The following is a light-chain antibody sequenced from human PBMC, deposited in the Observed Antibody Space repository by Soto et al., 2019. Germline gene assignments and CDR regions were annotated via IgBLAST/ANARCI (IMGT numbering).Light chain of an antibody. CDR3: QQYNNWPLT. CDR1: RSVSSN. Sequence: IVITQSPATLSVSPGERATLSCRASRSVSSNLAWYQQKPGQAPRLLIYGAYTRATAIPARFSGSGSGTEFTLTISSLQSEDFAVYYCQQYNNWPLTFGGGTKVDI. V-gene: IGKV3-15*01. CDR2: GAY. J-gene: IGKJ4*01.